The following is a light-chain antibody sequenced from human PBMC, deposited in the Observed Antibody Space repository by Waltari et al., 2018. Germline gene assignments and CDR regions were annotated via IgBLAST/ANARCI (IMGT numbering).Light chain of an antibody. CDR1: NLGSKY. Sequence: SYEVTQPSSVSVSPGQTARIACSGDNLGSKYVSWYQQKPGQSPVMVIYHDSKRPSGIPERFSAANSGSTAVLTITGTQAMDEAEYFCQAWDGDIVGVFGGGTKLTVL. CDR3: QAWDGDIVGV. CDR2: HDS. J-gene: IGLJ3*02. V-gene: IGLV3-1*01.